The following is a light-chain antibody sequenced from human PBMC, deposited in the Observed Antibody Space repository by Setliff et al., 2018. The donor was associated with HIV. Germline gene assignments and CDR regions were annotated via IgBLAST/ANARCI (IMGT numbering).Light chain of an antibody. CDR3: CSYGGPSTFYV. V-gene: IGLV2-11*01. CDR2: DVN. J-gene: IGLJ1*01. CDR1: SNNIGASNY. Sequence: QSALTQPASVSGSPGQSITISCTGTSNNIGASNYVSWYQQYPGKAPKLMIYDVNKRPSGIPDRFSGSKSGNTASLTISGLQAADEADYYCCSYGGPSTFYVFGTGTKVTVL.